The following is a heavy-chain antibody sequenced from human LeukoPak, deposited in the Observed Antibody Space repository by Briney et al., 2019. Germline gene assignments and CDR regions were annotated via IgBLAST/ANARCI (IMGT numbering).Heavy chain of an antibody. CDR2: LGTAGDT. D-gene: IGHD3-10*01. Sequence: SGGSLRLSCAASGFTFSSYDMHWVRQGTGKGLEWVAGLGTAGDTYYPDSVKGRFTISRENARNSLYLQMNSLRAGDTAVYYCGRKKSGSGSLDYWGQGTLVTVSS. J-gene: IGHJ4*02. CDR3: GRKKSGSGSLDY. V-gene: IGHV3-13*01. CDR1: GFTFSSYD.